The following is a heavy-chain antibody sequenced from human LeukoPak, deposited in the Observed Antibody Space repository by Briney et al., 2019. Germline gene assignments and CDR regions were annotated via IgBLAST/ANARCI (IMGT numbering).Heavy chain of an antibody. Sequence: SVKVSCKASGGTLSSYAFSWVRQAPGQGLEWMGGIIPIFGTANYAQKFQVRVTITADTSTSTAYMELSSLRSDDTAVYYCARGSRTGWYYFDYWGQGTLVTVSS. J-gene: IGHJ4*02. CDR2: IIPIFGTA. CDR3: ARGSRTGWYYFDY. D-gene: IGHD6-19*01. CDR1: GGTLSSYA. V-gene: IGHV1-69*06.